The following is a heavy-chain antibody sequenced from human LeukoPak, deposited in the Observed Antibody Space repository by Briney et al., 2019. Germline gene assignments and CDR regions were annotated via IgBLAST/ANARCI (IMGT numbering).Heavy chain of an antibody. CDR1: GFTFSNYW. V-gene: IGHV3-74*03. D-gene: IGHD1-7*01. CDR2: INNDGSST. J-gene: IGHJ4*02. CDR3: ARGGNYGILDF. Sequence: GGSLRLACAASGFTFSNYWMYWVRQDPGKGLLWVSRINNDGSSTVYADSVKGRFTISRDNAKNPLYLQMNSLRAADTAVYYCARGGNYGILDFWGQGTLVTVSS.